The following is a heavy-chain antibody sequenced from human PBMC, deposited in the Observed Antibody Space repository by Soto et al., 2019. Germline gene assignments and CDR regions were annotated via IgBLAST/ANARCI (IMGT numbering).Heavy chain of an antibody. Sequence: TSETLSLTCTVSGGSISSSDFYWGWLRQTPGKGLEFIGSMYYSGTTYYNPSLKSRVTISVDTSKNQFTLKLISVTAADTAVYYCAVVDSTGNWFDPWGDGALVTVSS. CDR2: MYYSGTT. V-gene: IGHV4-39*01. D-gene: IGHD6-25*01. J-gene: IGHJ5*02. CDR3: AVVDSTGNWFDP. CDR1: GGSISSSDFY.